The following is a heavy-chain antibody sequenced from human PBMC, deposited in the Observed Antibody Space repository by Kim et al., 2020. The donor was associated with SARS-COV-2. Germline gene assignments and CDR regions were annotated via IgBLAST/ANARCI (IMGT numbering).Heavy chain of an antibody. J-gene: IGHJ4*02. CDR2: IIPIFGTA. Sequence: SVKVSCKASGGTFSSYAISWVRQAPGQGLEWMGGIIPIFGTANYAQKFQGRVTITADKSTSTAYMELSSLRSEDTAVYYCAREQYCSGGSCYSSWGQGTLVTVSS. CDR3: AREQYCSGGSCYSS. CDR1: GGTFSSYA. D-gene: IGHD2-15*01. V-gene: IGHV1-69*06.